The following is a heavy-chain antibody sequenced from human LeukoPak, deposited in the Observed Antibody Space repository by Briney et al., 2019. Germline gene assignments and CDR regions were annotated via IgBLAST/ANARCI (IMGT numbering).Heavy chain of an antibody. CDR3: ARGGGGRLIYYYYVDV. Sequence: GRSLRHSCASSGFTHVDYAMHGVRPARSKGLAGVSGITWNSENIEYVDCVKGRFTISTYNAKHTLYLQMNSLRAVDMALYYRARGGGGRLIYYYYVDVRSKEATVTVSS. J-gene: IGHJ6*03. CDR1: GFTHVDYA. D-gene: IGHD3-16*01. CDR2: ITWNSENI. V-gene: IGHV3-9*03.